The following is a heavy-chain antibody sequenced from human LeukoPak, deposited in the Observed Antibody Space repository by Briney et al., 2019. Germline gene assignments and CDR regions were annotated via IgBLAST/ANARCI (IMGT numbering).Heavy chain of an antibody. V-gene: IGHV4-4*07. J-gene: IGHJ4*02. CDR3: ARHGKNYLGDYYGSGSYYNPFDY. D-gene: IGHD3-10*01. Sequence: SETLSLTCTVSGGSISGYYWSWIRQPAGKGLEWIGLIYTSGSTNYNPSLKSRVTISLGTSKNQFSLKLSSVTAADTAVYYCARHGKNYLGDYYGSGSYYNPFDYWGQGTLVTVSS. CDR1: GGSISGYY. CDR2: IYTSGST.